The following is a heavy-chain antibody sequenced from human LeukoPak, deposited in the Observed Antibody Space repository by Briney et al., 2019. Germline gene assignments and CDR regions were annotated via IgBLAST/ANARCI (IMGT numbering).Heavy chain of an antibody. CDR3: ARGRKSIAAGGTGYFVY. Sequence: PGGSLRLSCAAFGFTFSSYSKNWVRQAPGEGLEWLSSISSSSSYIYYADSVKGRFTISRDNAKNSLYLQMNSLRAEDTAVYYCARGRKSIAAGGTGYFVYWGQRTLVTVSS. V-gene: IGHV3-21*01. CDR2: ISSSSSYI. CDR1: GFTFSSYS. D-gene: IGHD6-13*01. J-gene: IGHJ4*02.